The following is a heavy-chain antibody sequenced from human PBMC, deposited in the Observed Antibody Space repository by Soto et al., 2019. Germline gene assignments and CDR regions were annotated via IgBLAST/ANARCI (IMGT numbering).Heavy chain of an antibody. CDR3: ARGSYSYDY. D-gene: IGHD4-4*01. CDR1: GFTFSSYS. J-gene: IGHJ4*02. CDR2: ISSSSSTI. V-gene: IGHV3-48*01. Sequence: PGGSLRLSCAASGFTFSSYSMNWVRQAPGKGLEWVSYISSSSSTIYYADSVKGRFTISRDNAKNSLYLQMNSLRAEDTAVYYCARGSYSYDYWGQGTLVTVSS.